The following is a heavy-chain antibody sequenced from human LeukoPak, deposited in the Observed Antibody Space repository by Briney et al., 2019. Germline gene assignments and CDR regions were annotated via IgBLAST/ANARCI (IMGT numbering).Heavy chain of an antibody. D-gene: IGHD2-2*01. CDR3: TTDPSRDIVVVPAATSRVY. V-gene: IGHV3-23*01. CDR1: GFTFSSYA. Sequence: GGSLRLSCAASGFTFSSYAMSWVRQAPGKGLEWVSAISGSGGSTYYADSVKGRFTISRDNSKNTLYLQMNSLRAEDTAVYYCTTDPSRDIVVVPAATSRVYWGQGTLVTVSS. CDR2: ISGSGGST. J-gene: IGHJ4*02.